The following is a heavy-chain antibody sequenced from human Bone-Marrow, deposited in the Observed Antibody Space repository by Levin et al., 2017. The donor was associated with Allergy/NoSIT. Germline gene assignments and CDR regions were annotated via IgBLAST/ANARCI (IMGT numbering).Heavy chain of an antibody. Sequence: ASETLSLTCTVSGDSISNFYWSWIRQPPGKGLEWIGYINFSGSTNYNPSLKSRVTISAETSTKQFSLNVSSVTAADTAVYYCARGYYDTSGYLGGPFDSWGQGTLVTVSS. V-gene: IGHV4-59*01. CDR1: GDSISNFY. J-gene: IGHJ4*02. D-gene: IGHD3-22*01. CDR3: ARGYYDTSGYLGGPFDS. CDR2: INFSGST.